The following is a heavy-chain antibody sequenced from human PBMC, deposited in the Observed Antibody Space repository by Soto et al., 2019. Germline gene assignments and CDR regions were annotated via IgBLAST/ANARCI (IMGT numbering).Heavy chain of an antibody. J-gene: IGHJ6*02. V-gene: IGHV1-69*01. Sequence: QVQLVQSGAEVKKPGSSVKVSCKASGGTFSSYAISWVRQSPGQWLEWMGGIIPIFGTANYAQKFQGRVTITAAESTSTAYMELSSLRSEDTAVYYCSRSPPRITYGMDVWGQGTTVTVSS. CDR2: IIPIFGTA. CDR1: GGTFSSYA. CDR3: SRSPPRITYGMDV.